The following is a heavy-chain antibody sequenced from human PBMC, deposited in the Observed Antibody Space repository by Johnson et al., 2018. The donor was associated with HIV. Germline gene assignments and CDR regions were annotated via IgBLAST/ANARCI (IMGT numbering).Heavy chain of an antibody. CDR3: ARNSTPWGGDHVGYAFDI. CDR1: GFTFSDYY. Sequence: VQLVESGGGLVKPGGSLRLSCAASGFTFSDYYMSWIRQAPGKGLEWVSYISSSGSTIYYADFVKGRFTISRDNAKKSMYLQMNSLRAEDTALSYCARNSTPWGGDHVGYAFDIWGRGTMVTVSS. CDR2: ISSSGSTI. D-gene: IGHD4-17*01. V-gene: IGHV3-11*04. J-gene: IGHJ3*02.